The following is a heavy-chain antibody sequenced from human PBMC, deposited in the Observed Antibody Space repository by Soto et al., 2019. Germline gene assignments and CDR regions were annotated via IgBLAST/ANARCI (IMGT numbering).Heavy chain of an antibody. J-gene: IGHJ4*02. D-gene: IGHD3-16*01. CDR2: IKQDGSEK. CDR3: AREYPESTWGYFDY. V-gene: IGHV3-7*01. CDR1: GFTFSSYW. Sequence: GGSLRLSCAASGFTFSSYWMSWVRQAPGKGVEWVANIKQDGSEKYYVDSVKGRFTISRDNAKNSLYLQMNSLRAEDTAVYYCAREYPESTWGYFDYWGQGTLVTVSS.